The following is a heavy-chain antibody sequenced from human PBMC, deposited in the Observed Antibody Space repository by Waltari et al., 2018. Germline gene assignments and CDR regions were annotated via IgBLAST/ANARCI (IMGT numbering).Heavy chain of an antibody. J-gene: IGHJ3*02. CDR2: ISAYNGNT. V-gene: IGHV1-18*01. Sequence: QVQLVQSGAEVKKPGASVKVSCKASGYSFTGPGIIWVRQAPGQGLEWMGWISAYNGNTNYAQKLQGRVTMTTDTSTSTAYMELRSLRSDDTAVYYCARDRVTRGGDDAFDIWGQGTMVTVSS. CDR1: GYSFTGPG. D-gene: IGHD2-2*01. CDR3: ARDRVTRGGDDAFDI.